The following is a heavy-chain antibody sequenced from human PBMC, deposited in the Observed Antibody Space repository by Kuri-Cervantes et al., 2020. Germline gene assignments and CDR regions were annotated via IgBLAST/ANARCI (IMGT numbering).Heavy chain of an antibody. Sequence: ASVKVSCKASGYTFTSYGISWVRQAPGQGLEWVGWISAYNGDTNYAQKLQGRVTMTTDTSTSTAYMELRSLRSDDTAVYYCARAPYSSGWLEYFQHWGQGTLVTVSS. V-gene: IGHV1-18*01. D-gene: IGHD6-19*01. CDR3: ARAPYSSGWLEYFQH. CDR2: ISAYNGDT. J-gene: IGHJ1*01. CDR1: GYTFTSYG.